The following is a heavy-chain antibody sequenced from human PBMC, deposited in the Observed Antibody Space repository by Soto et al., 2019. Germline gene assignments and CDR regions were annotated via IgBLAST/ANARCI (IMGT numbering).Heavy chain of an antibody. D-gene: IGHD4-17*01. CDR3: VTPAVYGGNFYFDY. Sequence: GGSLRLSCAASGFTFSSYAMSWVRQAPGKGLEWVSAISGSGGSTYYADSVKGRFTISRDNSKNTLYLQMSSLRAEDTAVYYCVTPAVYGGNFYFDYWGQGTLVTVSS. V-gene: IGHV3-23*01. CDR1: GFTFSSYA. CDR2: ISGSGGST. J-gene: IGHJ4*02.